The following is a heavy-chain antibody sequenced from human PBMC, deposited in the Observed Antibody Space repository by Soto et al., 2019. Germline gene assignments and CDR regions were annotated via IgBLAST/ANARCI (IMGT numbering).Heavy chain of an antibody. J-gene: IGHJ4*02. CDR2: ISYDGSNK. CDR1: GFTFSSYG. Sequence: QVQLVESGGGVVQPGRSLRLSCAASGFTFSSYGMHWVRQAPGKGLEWVAVISYDGSNKYYADSVKGRFTISRDNSKNTLYLQMNSLRAEDTAVYYCATDYRIVVVTAPYDYWGQGTLVTVSS. D-gene: IGHD2-21*02. V-gene: IGHV3-30*03. CDR3: ATDYRIVVVTAPYDY.